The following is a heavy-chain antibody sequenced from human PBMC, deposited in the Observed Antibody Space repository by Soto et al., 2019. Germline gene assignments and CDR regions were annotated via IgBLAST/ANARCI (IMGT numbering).Heavy chain of an antibody. CDR3: ARSPAVHYYDFWSGSVGLDY. Sequence: SVKVSCKASGGTFSSYAISWVRHAPGQGLEWMGGIIPIFGTANYAQKFQGRVTITADESTSTAYMELSSLRSEDTAVYYCARSPAVHYYDFWSGSVGLDYWGQGTLVTSPQ. CDR2: IIPIFGTA. V-gene: IGHV1-69*13. J-gene: IGHJ4*02. CDR1: GGTFSSYA. D-gene: IGHD3-3*01.